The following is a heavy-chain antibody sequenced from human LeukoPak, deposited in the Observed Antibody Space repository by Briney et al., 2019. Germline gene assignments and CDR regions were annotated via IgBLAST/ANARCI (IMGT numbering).Heavy chain of an antibody. V-gene: IGHV1-3*01. J-gene: IGHJ5*02. CDR2: INAGNGNT. Sequence: ASVKVSCKASGYIFTSYAMHWVRQAPGQRLEWMGRINAGNGNTKYSQKFQGRVTITRNTSASTVYMELSSLRSEDTAVYYCARDIDRVFNWFDPWGQGTLVTVSS. CDR1: GYIFTSYA. D-gene: IGHD6-13*01. CDR3: ARDIDRVFNWFDP.